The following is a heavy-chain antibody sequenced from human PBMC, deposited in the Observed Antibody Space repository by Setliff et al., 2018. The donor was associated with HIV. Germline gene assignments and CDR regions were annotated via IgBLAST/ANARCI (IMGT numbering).Heavy chain of an antibody. CDR3: ARSGSSSPYYFDY. CDR1: GGSINNDIYF. J-gene: IGHJ4*02. CDR2: IYYSGST. Sequence: SETLSLTCTVSGGSINNDIYFWSWIRQYPGKGLGWIGYIYYSGSTYYNPSLKSRITISVDTSKNQSSLRLSSVTAADTAVYYCARSGSSSPYYFDYWGQGTLVTVSS. V-gene: IGHV4-31*03. D-gene: IGHD6-6*01.